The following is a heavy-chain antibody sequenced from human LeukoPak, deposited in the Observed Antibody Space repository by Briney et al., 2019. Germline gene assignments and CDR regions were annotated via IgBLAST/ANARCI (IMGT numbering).Heavy chain of an antibody. Sequence: ASVKVSCKASGYTFTDLWIQWVRQAPGQGLEWLGWISTYSGDTIYAQKFQGRVTMTRDTSLTTTYMDLSRLTSDDTAVYYCARGAFFHAFDFWDQGTMVIVSS. V-gene: IGHV1-2*02. CDR3: ARGAFFHAFDF. J-gene: IGHJ3*01. D-gene: IGHD3-3*01. CDR1: GYTFTDLW. CDR2: ISTYSGDT.